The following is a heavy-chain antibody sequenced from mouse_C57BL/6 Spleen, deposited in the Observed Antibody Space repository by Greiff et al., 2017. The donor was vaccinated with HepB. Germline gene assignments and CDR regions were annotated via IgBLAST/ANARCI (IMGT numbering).Heavy chain of an antibody. Sequence: EVQVVESGPGLVKPSQSLSLTCSVTGYSITSGYYWNWIRQFPGNKLEWMGYISYDGSNNYNPSLKNRISITRDTSKNQFFLKLNSVTTEDTATYYCARGDYDYAMDYWGQGTSVTVSS. J-gene: IGHJ4*01. CDR3: ARGDYDYAMDY. D-gene: IGHD1-1*01. V-gene: IGHV3-6*01. CDR2: ISYDGSN. CDR1: GYSITSGYY.